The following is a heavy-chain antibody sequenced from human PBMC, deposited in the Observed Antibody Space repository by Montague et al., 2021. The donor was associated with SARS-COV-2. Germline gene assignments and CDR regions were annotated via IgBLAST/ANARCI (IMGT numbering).Heavy chain of an antibody. J-gene: IGHJ5*02. D-gene: IGHD5-12*01. Sequence: PALVKPTQTLTLICSFSGFSLDTRGAAVAWIRQPPGKALEWVGSIYWNDGKHHNSSLKSRLSMSKDTSKNQVVLIMTDVDPADTATYFCAHGEEDNNGYSWFDPWGQGTLVTVSS. CDR2: IYWNDGK. CDR3: AHGEEDNNGYSWFDP. CDR1: GFSLDTRGAA. V-gene: IGHV2-5*01.